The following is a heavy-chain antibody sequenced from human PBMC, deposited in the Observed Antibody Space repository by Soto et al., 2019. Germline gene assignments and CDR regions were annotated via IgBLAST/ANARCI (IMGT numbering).Heavy chain of an antibody. D-gene: IGHD4-17*01. V-gene: IGHV1-69*02. CDR1: GGTFSSYT. Sequence: QVQLVQSGAEVKKPGSSVKVSCKASGGTFSSYTISWVRHAPGQGHEWMGRIIPILGIENYAQKFEGRVTITADNYTGNAYMELSNLRSFNTAVYDCAQDNGVYGDFQHWGQGILVTV. J-gene: IGHJ1*01. CDR2: IIPILGIE. CDR3: AQDNGVYGDFQH.